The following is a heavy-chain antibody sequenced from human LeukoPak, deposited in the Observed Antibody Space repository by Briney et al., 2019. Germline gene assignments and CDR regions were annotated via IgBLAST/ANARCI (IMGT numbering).Heavy chain of an antibody. V-gene: IGHV3-23*01. J-gene: IGHJ4*02. D-gene: IGHD3-3*01. CDR2: ISGSGGST. CDR3: TRFHDFWR. CDR1: GFIFSSYA. Sequence: GGSLRLSCAASGFIFSSYAMSWVRQAPGKGLEWVSGISGSGGSTYYADSVKGRFTMSRDNSKNTLYLQMNSLRAEDTAVYYCTRFHDFWRWGQGTLVTVSS.